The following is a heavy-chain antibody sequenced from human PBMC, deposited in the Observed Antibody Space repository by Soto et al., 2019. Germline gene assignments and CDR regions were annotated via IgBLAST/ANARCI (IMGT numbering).Heavy chain of an antibody. D-gene: IGHD3-3*01. Sequence: QLHLVQSGAVVKKPGASVTVSCSASGYPVTAYYMHWVRQAPGRGLEWMGGINPATGAAKYTQTFQGKVPMNGATAQNTVFMELSGLTSEDKAVFYWGGRWGVGVAGSAAFDMWGQGTLVTVSS. V-gene: IGHV1-2*02. CDR2: INPATGAA. CDR1: GYPVTAYY. J-gene: IGHJ3*02. CDR3: GGRWGVGVAGSAAFDM.